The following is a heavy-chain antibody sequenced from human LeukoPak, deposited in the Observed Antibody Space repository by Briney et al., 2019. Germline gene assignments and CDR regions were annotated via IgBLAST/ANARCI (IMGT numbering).Heavy chain of an antibody. Sequence: QSGGSLRLSCAASGFTFSSYSMIWVRQAPGKGPEWVSYISSGSSTLYYADSVKGRFTISRDNAKNSLYLQMNSLRAEDTAVYYCARERGHYFDYWGQGALVTVSS. CDR1: GFTFSSYS. J-gene: IGHJ4*02. D-gene: IGHD3-10*01. V-gene: IGHV3-48*04. CDR2: ISSGSSTL. CDR3: ARERGHYFDY.